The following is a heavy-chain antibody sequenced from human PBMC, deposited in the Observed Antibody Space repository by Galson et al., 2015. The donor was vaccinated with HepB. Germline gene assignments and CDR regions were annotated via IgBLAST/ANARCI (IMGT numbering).Heavy chain of an antibody. CDR2: IDPSDSYT. V-gene: IGHV5-10-1*01. CDR1: GYSFTSYW. CDR3: ARLEAAAGMDGVGSCSIDY. D-gene: IGHD6-13*01. J-gene: IGHJ4*02. Sequence: QSGAEVKKPGESLRISCKGSGYSFTSYWISWVRQMPGKGLEWMGRIDPSDSYTNYSPSFQGHVTISADKSISTAYLQWSSLKASDTAMYYCARLEAAAGMDGVGSCSIDYWGQGTLVTVSS.